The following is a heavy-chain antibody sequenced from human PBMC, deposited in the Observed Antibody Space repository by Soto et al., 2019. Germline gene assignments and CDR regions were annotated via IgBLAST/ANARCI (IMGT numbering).Heavy chain of an antibody. CDR3: ARDQHIVVVTARFDP. V-gene: IGHV3-30-3*01. CDR1: GFTFSSYA. D-gene: IGHD2-21*02. J-gene: IGHJ5*02. CDR2: ISYDGSNK. Sequence: GGSLRLSCAASGFTFSSYAMHWVRQAPGKGLEWVAVISYDGSNKYYADSVKGRFTISRDNSKNTLYLQMNSLRAEDTAVYYCARDQHIVVVTARFDPWGQGTLVTVSS.